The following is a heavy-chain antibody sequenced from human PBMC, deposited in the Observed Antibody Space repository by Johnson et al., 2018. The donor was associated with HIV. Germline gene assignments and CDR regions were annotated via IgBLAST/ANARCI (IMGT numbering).Heavy chain of an antibody. V-gene: IGHV3-7*01. Sequence: VQLVESGGGLVQPGGSLRLSCAASGFTFSSYWMSWVRQAPGKGLEWVANIKQDGSEKYYVDSVKGRFTISRDNAENSLYLQMTSLRGEDTAVYYCARERSRGGYSGYDYGAFDIWGQGTMVTVSS. CDR2: IKQDGSEK. D-gene: IGHD5-12*01. CDR3: ARERSRGGYSGYDYGAFDI. CDR1: GFTFSSYW. J-gene: IGHJ3*02.